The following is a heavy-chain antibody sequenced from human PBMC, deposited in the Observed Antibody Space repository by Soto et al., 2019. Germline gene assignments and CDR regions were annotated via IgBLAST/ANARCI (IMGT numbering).Heavy chain of an antibody. CDR1: GDSISSSNW. CDR3: ARDGGSGSGVGAFDI. Sequence: QVQLQESGPGLVKPSGTLSLTCAVSGDSISSSNWWSWVRQPPGKGLEWIGEIYHSGSTNYNPSLTSRVTISVDKSKNQFSLKLSSVTAADTAVYYCARDGGSGSGVGAFDIWGQGTMVTVSS. D-gene: IGHD6-19*01. V-gene: IGHV4-4*02. CDR2: IYHSGST. J-gene: IGHJ3*02.